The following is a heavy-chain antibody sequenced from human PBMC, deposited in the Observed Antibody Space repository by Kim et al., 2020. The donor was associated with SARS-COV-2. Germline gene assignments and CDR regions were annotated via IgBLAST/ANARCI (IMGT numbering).Heavy chain of an antibody. V-gene: IGHV3-7*01. Sequence: GVSLRLSCATSGVSFTSYWMSWVRQVPGKGLEWVANIKQDGSETYYVDSVKGRFTISRDNAKNSLYLQMSSLRAEDTAVYHCAREVRVPAALEGYYFSGMDVWGQGTTVTVSS. CDR3: AREVRVPAALEGYYFSGMDV. J-gene: IGHJ6*02. D-gene: IGHD2-2*01. CDR2: IKQDGSET. CDR1: GVSFTSYW.